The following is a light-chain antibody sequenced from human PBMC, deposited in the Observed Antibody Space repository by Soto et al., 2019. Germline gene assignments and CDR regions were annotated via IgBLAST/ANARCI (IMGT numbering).Light chain of an antibody. Sequence: EIVLTQSPATLSLSPGERATLSCRASQSVSVYLAWYQQNPGQAPRLLIYAASNRATGIPARFSGSGSGTDFTLTISSLEPEDFAVYYCQQRYNWPWTFGQGTKVEIK. CDR3: QQRYNWPWT. J-gene: IGKJ1*01. V-gene: IGKV3-11*01. CDR2: AAS. CDR1: QSVSVY.